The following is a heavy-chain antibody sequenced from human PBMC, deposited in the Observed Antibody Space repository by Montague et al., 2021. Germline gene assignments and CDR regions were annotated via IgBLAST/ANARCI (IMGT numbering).Heavy chain of an antibody. CDR1: GGSFSGYY. Sequence: SETLSLTCAVYGGSFSGYYWSWIRQPPGKGLEWIGEINHSGSTNYNPSLKSRVTISVDTSKNQFSLKLSSVTAADTAVYYCVRRGGTMVRGVKGYMDVWGKGTTVTVSS. CDR2: INHSGST. J-gene: IGHJ6*03. V-gene: IGHV4-34*01. D-gene: IGHD3-10*01. CDR3: VRRGGTMVRGVKGYMDV.